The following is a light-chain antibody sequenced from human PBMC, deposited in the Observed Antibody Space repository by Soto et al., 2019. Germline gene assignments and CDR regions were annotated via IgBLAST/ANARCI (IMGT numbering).Light chain of an antibody. CDR1: QSVSSSY. CDR2: GAS. V-gene: IGKV3-20*01. Sequence: EIVLTQSPGTLSLSPGERATLSCRASQSVSSSYLAWYQQKPGQAPRLLIYGASSMATGIPDRFSGSGSGTDFTLTISRLEPDDFAVFYCQQYASSPLTFGGGTKVEIK. J-gene: IGKJ4*01. CDR3: QQYASSPLT.